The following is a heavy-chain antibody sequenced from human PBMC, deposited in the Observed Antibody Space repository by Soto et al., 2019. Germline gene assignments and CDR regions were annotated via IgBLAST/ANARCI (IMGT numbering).Heavy chain of an antibody. D-gene: IGHD2-2*02. Sequence: GGSLRLSSEASGFTFSSYGMSWVRQAPGKGLEWVSGISGGGVSTEYEDSVKGRFTISRDNSKNTLYLQMNSLRAEDTAVYYCAKEASHCSSTRCFTNWFDPWGQGTQVAVSS. CDR2: ISGGGVST. J-gene: IGHJ5*02. CDR3: AKEASHCSSTRCFTNWFDP. CDR1: GFTFSSYG. V-gene: IGHV3-23*01.